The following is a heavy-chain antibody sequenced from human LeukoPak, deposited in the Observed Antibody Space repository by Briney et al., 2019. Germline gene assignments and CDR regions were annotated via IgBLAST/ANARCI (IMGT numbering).Heavy chain of an antibody. D-gene: IGHD3-10*01. CDR2: IDGNPDNT. CDR3: VRAYYRGYSDDFDY. J-gene: IGHJ4*02. V-gene: IGHV3-48*01. Sequence: GGSLRLSCAASGFTFSSYGMHWVRQAPGKGLEWLSYIDGNPDNTYYADSVRGRFTISRDNAKSSLYLQMNSLRGEDTAVYYCVRAYYRGYSDDFDYWGQGTLVTVSS. CDR1: GFTFSSYG.